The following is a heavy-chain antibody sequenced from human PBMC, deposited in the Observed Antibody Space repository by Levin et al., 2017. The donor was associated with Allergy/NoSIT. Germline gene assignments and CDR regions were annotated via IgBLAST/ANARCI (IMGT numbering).Heavy chain of an antibody. CDR2: IDWDDDK. CDR1: GFSLSTSGMC. V-gene: IGHV2-70*01. J-gene: IGHJ3*02. Sequence: TLSLTCTFSGFSLSTSGMCVSWIRQPPGKALEWLALIDWDDDKYYSTSLKTRLTISKDTSKNQVVLTMTNMDPVDTATYYCARMSIAARVGVSAFDIWGQGTMVTVSS. CDR3: ARMSIAARVGVSAFDI. D-gene: IGHD6-6*01.